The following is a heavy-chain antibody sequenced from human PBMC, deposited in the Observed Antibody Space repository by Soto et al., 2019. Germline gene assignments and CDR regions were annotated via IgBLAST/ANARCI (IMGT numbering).Heavy chain of an antibody. Sequence: GESLKISCNGSGYSFTNCWIVWVRQMPGKGLEWMGSIYPADSDTRYRPSFQGQVTISADESITTAYLQWTSLKASDTAMYYCARASGSDGMDVWGQGTTVTVSS. CDR3: ARASGSDGMDV. CDR1: GYSFTNCW. J-gene: IGHJ6*02. CDR2: IYPADSDT. V-gene: IGHV5-51*01.